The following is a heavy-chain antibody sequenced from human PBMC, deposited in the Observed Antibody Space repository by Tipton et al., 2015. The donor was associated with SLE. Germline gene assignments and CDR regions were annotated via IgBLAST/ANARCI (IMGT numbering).Heavy chain of an antibody. CDR2: VNTDGSST. Sequence: SLRLSCAASGFTFSTYWMHWVRQAPGKGLVWVSRVNTDGSSTSYADSVKGRFTISRDNAKNTVYLQMNSLRADDTAVYYCAKSPVDQGGNFEALDSWGQGTLVTVSS. J-gene: IGHJ4*02. V-gene: IGHV3-74*01. CDR3: AKSPVDQGGNFEALDS. CDR1: GFTFSTYW. D-gene: IGHD4-23*01.